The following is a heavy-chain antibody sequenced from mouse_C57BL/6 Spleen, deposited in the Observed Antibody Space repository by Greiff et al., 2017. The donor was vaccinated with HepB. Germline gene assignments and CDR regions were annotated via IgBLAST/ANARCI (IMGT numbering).Heavy chain of an antibody. CDR3: ANAPFTMIKTGTYYCVY. Sequence: QVQLQQPGAELVKPGASVKLSCKASGFTFTSYWMHWVKQRPGQGLEWIGMIHPNSGSINYNEKFKSRSTLTVDKTSSTAFMQLSSLTSEDSAVYCCANAPFTMIKTGTYYCVYWGQGTTLTVSS. CDR1: GFTFTSYW. D-gene: IGHD2-4*01. V-gene: IGHV1-64*01. CDR2: IHPNSGSI. J-gene: IGHJ2*01.